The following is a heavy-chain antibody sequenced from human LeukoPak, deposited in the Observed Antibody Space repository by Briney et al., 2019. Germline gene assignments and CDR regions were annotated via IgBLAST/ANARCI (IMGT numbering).Heavy chain of an antibody. Sequence: AETLSLTCTVSGGSISSYYGSWSRQPPGKGLEWIGYIYYSGSTNYNPSPKSRVTISADTSKNQFSLKPSSVTAADTAVYYCARLRCSGGSCYPSLDWSFDLWGRGTLVTVSS. V-gene: IGHV4-59*08. CDR2: IYYSGST. CDR1: GGSISSYY. D-gene: IGHD2-15*01. J-gene: IGHJ2*01. CDR3: ARLRCSGGSCYPSLDWSFDL.